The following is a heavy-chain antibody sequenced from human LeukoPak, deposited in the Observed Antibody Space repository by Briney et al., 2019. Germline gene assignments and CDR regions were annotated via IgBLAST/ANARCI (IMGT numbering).Heavy chain of an antibody. Sequence: GGSLRLSCAASGFMFSSYAMSWVRQAPGKGLEWVSAISGSGGSTYSADSVKGRFTISRDDSKNTLYLQMNSLTAEDTAVYYCAKDLYSSGWYYFDYWGQGTLVTVSS. D-gene: IGHD6-19*01. V-gene: IGHV3-23*01. CDR3: AKDLYSSGWYYFDY. CDR2: ISGSGGST. J-gene: IGHJ4*02. CDR1: GFMFSSYA.